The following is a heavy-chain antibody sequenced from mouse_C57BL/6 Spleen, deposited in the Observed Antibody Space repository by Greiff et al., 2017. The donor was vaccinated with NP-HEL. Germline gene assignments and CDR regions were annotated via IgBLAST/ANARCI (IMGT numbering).Heavy chain of an antibody. D-gene: IGHD2-12*01. Sequence: QVQLQQPGAELVKPGASVKMSCKASGSPFPGYWITWVKQRPGQGLGWIGDIYPGGGVTNYNEKFKSKATLTVDTSSSTAYMQLSSLTSEDSAVYYCASSTTRSWYFDVWGTGTTVTVSS. V-gene: IGHV1-55*01. CDR2: IYPGGGVT. CDR3: ASSTTRSWYFDV. CDR1: GSPFPGYW. J-gene: IGHJ1*03.